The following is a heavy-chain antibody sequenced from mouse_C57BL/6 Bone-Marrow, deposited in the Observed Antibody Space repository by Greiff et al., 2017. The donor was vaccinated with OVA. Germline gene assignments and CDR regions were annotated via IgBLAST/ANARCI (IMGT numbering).Heavy chain of an antibody. Sequence: EVQLQQSGAELVRPGASVKLSCTASGFNIKDYYMHWVKQRPEQGLEWIGRIDPEDGDTEYAPKFQGKATMTADTSSNPAYLQLSSLTSEDTAVDYCTPLWLLRGAYWGQGTLVTVSA. J-gene: IGHJ3*01. CDR2: IDPEDGDT. CDR1: GFNIKDYY. D-gene: IGHD2-3*01. CDR3: TPLWLLRGAY. V-gene: IGHV14-1*01.